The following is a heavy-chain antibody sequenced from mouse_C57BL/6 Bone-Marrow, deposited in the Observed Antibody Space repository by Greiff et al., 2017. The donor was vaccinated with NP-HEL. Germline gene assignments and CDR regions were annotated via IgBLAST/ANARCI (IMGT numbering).Heavy chain of an antibody. D-gene: IGHD1-1*01. CDR3: ARSITTVAYYAMDY. Sequence: EVQLQQSGPELVKPGASVKISCKASGYSFTDYNMNWVKQSNGKSLEWIGVINPNYGTTSYNQEFKGKATLTVDQSSSTAYMQLNSLTSEDSAVYYCARSITTVAYYAMDYWGQGTSVTVSS. V-gene: IGHV1-39*01. CDR1: GYSFTDYN. J-gene: IGHJ4*01. CDR2: INPNYGTT.